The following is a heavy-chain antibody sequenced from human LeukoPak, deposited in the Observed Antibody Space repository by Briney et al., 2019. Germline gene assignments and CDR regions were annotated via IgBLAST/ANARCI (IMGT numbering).Heavy chain of an antibody. J-gene: IGHJ4*02. CDR1: GGSISSGGYY. CDR3: ARDRGPYSGYDSYYFDY. Sequence: SETLSLTCTVSGGSISSGGYYWSWIRQHPGKGLGWIGYIYYSGSTYYNPSLKSRVTISVDTSKNQFSLKLSSVTAADTAVYYCARDRGPYSGYDSYYFDYWGQGTLVTVSS. D-gene: IGHD5-12*01. CDR2: IYYSGST. V-gene: IGHV4-31*03.